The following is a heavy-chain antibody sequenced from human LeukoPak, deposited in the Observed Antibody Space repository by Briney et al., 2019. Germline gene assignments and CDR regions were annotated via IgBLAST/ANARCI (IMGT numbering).Heavy chain of an antibody. CDR2: IYSSGST. V-gene: IGHV4-59*08. J-gene: IGHJ4*02. CDR1: GGSIRGYF. CDR3: ARHYDSGSYPLDF. D-gene: IGHD3-10*01. Sequence: SETLSLTCTVSGGSIRGYFWSWMRQPPGKGLEWIGHIYSSGSTTYTPSLQGRVTISLDTSKNQFSLKLSSVTAADTAVYYCARHYDSGSYPLDFWGQGTLVTVSS.